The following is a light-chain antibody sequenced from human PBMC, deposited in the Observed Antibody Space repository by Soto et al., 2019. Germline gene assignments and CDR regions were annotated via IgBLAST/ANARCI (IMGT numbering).Light chain of an antibody. CDR3: QQYNNWTWT. Sequence: EIMMTQSPSTLSVTPGERATLSCRASQSVNSRLAWYQQKPGQTPRLLIYDASTRATGIPTRFSGSGSGTDYTLTISSLQYEDFAVYYCQQYNNWTWTFGQGTKVDIK. V-gene: IGKV3-15*01. CDR2: DAS. CDR1: QSVNSR. J-gene: IGKJ1*01.